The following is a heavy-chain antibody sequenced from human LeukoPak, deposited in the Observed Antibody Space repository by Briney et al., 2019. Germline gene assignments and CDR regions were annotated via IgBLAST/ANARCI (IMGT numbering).Heavy chain of an antibody. CDR1: GGSISSYY. Sequence: SETLSLTCTVSGGSISSYYWSWIRQPPGKGLEWIGYIYYSGSTNYNPSLKSRVTISVDTSKNQFSLKLSSVTAADTAVYYCAGGGLGYCSGGSCDIDYWGQGTLVTVSS. J-gene: IGHJ4*02. D-gene: IGHD2-15*01. V-gene: IGHV4-59*01. CDR3: AGGGLGYCSGGSCDIDY. CDR2: IYYSGST.